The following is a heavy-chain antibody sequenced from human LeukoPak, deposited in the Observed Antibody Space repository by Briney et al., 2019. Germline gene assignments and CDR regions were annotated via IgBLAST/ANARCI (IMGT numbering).Heavy chain of an antibody. CDR2: ISGSGGST. D-gene: IGHD4-11*01. V-gene: IGHV3-23*01. J-gene: IGHJ6*03. Sequence: GGSLRLSCAASGFTFSSYAMSWVRQAPGKGLEWVSAISGSGGSTYYADSVKGRFTISRDNSKNTLYLQMNSLRAEDTAVYYCARDDYSNYGDYMDVWGKGTTVTVSS. CDR3: ARDDYSNYGDYMDV. CDR1: GFTFSSYA.